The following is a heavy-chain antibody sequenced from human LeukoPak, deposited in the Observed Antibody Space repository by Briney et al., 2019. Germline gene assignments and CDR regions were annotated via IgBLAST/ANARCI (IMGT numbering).Heavy chain of an antibody. CDR3: ASGRYSSGCPDY. Sequence: ASVNVSCKASGYTITGYYMHWVRQAPGQGLEWMGWINPNSGGTNYAQKFQGRVTMTRDTSISTAYMELRSLRSDDTAVYYCASGRYSSGCPDYWGQRTLVTVSS. D-gene: IGHD6-19*01. CDR1: GYTITGYY. CDR2: INPNSGGT. J-gene: IGHJ4*02. V-gene: IGHV1-2*02.